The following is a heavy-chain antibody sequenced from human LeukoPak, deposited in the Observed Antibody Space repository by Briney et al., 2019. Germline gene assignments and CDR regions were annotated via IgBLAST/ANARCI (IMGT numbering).Heavy chain of an antibody. J-gene: IGHJ6*02. CDR2: IDPSDSYT. Sequence: GEALKIYCKGSGYSFTSYWISWVRQMPGKGLEWMWRIDPSDSYTNYSPSFQGHVTISADKSISTAYLQWSSLKASDTAMYYCARGDYGHYYYYGMDVWGQGTTVTVSS. CDR1: GYSFTSYW. CDR3: ARGDYGHYYYYGMDV. D-gene: IGHD4-17*01. V-gene: IGHV5-10-1*01.